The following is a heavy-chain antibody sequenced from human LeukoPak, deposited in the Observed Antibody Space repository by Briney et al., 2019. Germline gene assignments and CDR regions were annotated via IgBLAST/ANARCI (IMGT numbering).Heavy chain of an antibody. D-gene: IGHD3-22*01. CDR2: ISGNGDRT. CDR1: GFTFSSDG. CDR3: ARDSLTMIVGRQKRGLDY. J-gene: IGHJ4*02. Sequence: PGGSLRLSCAASGFTFSSDGMSWVRQAPGKGLEWVSSISGNGDRTYYPDSVKGRFTISRDNAKNSLYLQMNSLRAEDTAVYYCARDSLTMIVGRQKRGLDYWGQGTLVTVSS. V-gene: IGHV3-23*01.